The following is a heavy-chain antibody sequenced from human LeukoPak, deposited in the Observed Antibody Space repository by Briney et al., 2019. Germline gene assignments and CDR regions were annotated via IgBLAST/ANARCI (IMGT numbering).Heavy chain of an antibody. D-gene: IGHD6-13*01. CDR1: GGSFSGYY. V-gene: IGHV4-34*01. J-gene: IGHJ4*02. Sequence: PSETLSLTCAVYGGSFSGYYWSWIRQPPGKGLEWIGEINHSGSTNYNPSLKSRVTISVDTSKNQFSLKLSSVTAADTAVYYCARYRVAAAGYGYFDYWGRGTLVTVSS. CDR2: INHSGST. CDR3: ARYRVAAAGYGYFDY.